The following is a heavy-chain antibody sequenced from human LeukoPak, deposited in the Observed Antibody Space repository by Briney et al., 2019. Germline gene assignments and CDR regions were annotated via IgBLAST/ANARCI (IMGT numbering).Heavy chain of an antibody. Sequence: GGSLRLSCAASGFTFSGYGMHWVRQAPGKGLEWVAVISYDGSNKYYADSVKGRFTISRDNSKNTLYLQMNSLRAGDTAVYYCAKDGRGGYGDYWGQGTLVTVSS. V-gene: IGHV3-30*18. D-gene: IGHD1-1*01. J-gene: IGHJ4*02. CDR3: AKDGRGGYGDY. CDR2: ISYDGSNK. CDR1: GFTFSGYG.